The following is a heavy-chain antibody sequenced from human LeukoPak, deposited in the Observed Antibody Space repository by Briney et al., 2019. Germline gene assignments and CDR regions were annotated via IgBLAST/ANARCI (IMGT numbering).Heavy chain of an antibody. D-gene: IGHD1-26*01. CDR2: INHSGST. Sequence: PGGSLRLSCTASGFTFGDYAMSWVRQPPGKGLEWIGEINHSGSTNYNPSLKSRVTISVDTSKNQFSLKLTSVTAADTAVYYCARGVNSGYFDYCGQGTLVTVSS. CDR3: ARGVNSGYFDY. CDR1: GFTFGDYA. V-gene: IGHV4-34*01. J-gene: IGHJ4*02.